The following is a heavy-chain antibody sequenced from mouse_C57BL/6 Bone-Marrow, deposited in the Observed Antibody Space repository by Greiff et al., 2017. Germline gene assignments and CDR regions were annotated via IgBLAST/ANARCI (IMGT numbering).Heavy chain of an antibody. CDR3: THSNYRFAY. CDR1: GFNIKDAY. V-gene: IGHV14-4*01. D-gene: IGHD2-5*01. CDR2: IDPENGDT. J-gene: IGHJ3*01. Sequence: VQLQQSGAELVRPGASVKLSCTASGFNIKDAYMHWVKQRPEQGLEWIGRIDPENGDTEYASKFQGKATITADTSSNTAYLQLSSLTSEDTAVYFCTHSNYRFAYWGQGTLVTVSA.